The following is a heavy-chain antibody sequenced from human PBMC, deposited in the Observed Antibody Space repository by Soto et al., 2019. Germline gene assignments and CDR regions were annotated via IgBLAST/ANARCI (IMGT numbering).Heavy chain of an antibody. CDR3: AKDQYSYGYGEDSCDC. V-gene: IGHV3-23*01. Sequence: EVQLLESGGGLVQPGGSLRLSCVASGFSFVDYAMTWVRQAPGKGLEWVSAISGSGGSTYYADAVRGRFTISRDHSKNTLFLQMDSLRVEDTAIYYCAKDQYSYGYGEDSCDCWGQGTLVTVSS. J-gene: IGHJ4*02. D-gene: IGHD5-18*01. CDR2: ISGSGGST. CDR1: GFSFVDYA.